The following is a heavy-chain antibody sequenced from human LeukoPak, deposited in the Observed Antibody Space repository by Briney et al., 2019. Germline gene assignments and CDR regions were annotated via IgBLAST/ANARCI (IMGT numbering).Heavy chain of an antibody. CDR2: INPSGGGT. Sequence: ASVKVSWKASGYTFTTYYMHWVRQAPGQGLVWMGLINPSGGGTRYAQKFQGRVTMTRDTSTSTVYMELSSLRSEDTAVYYCASGYKTVSVFDHWGQGTLVTVSS. V-gene: IGHV1-46*01. J-gene: IGHJ4*02. CDR1: GYTFTTYY. D-gene: IGHD5-24*01. CDR3: ASGYKTVSVFDH.